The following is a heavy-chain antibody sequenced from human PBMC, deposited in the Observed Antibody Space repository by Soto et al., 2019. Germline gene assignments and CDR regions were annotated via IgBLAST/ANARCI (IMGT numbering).Heavy chain of an antibody. CDR3: ARDSRGSIFGVVMIYYYYGMDV. CDR1: GYTFTSYY. Sequence: ASVKVSCKASGYTFTSYYMHWVRQAPGQGLEWMGIINPSGGSTSYAQKFQGRVTMTRDTSTSTVYMELSSLRSEDTAVYYCARDSRGSIFGVVMIYYYYGMDVWGQGTTVTV. CDR2: INPSGGST. J-gene: IGHJ6*02. V-gene: IGHV1-46*01. D-gene: IGHD3-3*01.